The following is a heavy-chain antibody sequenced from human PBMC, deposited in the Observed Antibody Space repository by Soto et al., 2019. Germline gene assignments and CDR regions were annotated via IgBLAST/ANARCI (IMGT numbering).Heavy chain of an antibody. CDR3: ARSALSNWNDEQNFDY. CDR1: GGSISSYY. D-gene: IGHD1-1*01. V-gene: IGHV4-4*07. CDR2: IYTSGST. J-gene: IGHJ4*02. Sequence: PSETLSLTWTVSGGSISSYYWSWIRQPAGKGLEWIGRIYTSGSTNYNPSLKSRVTMSVDTSKNQFSLKLSSVTAADTAVYYGARSALSNWNDEQNFDYWGQGTLVTVSS.